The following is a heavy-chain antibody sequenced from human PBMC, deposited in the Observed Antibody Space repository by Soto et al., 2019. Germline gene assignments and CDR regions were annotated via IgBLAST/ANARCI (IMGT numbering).Heavy chain of an antibody. CDR2: ISGSGGST. J-gene: IGHJ3*02. CDR3: AKDDGIRFGEENAFDI. CDR1: GFTFSSYA. Sequence: GGSLRLSCAASGFTFSSYAMSWVRQAPGKGLEWVSAISGSGGSTYYADSVKGRFTISRDNSKNTLYLQMNSLRAEDTAVYYCAKDDGIRFGEENAFDIWGQGTMVTVSS. V-gene: IGHV3-23*01. D-gene: IGHD3-10*01.